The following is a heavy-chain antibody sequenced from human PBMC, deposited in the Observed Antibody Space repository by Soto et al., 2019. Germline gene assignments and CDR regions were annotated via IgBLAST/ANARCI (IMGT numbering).Heavy chain of an antibody. D-gene: IGHD2-2*01. V-gene: IGHV1-8*01. Sequence: ASVKVSCKASGYTFTSYDINWVRQATGQGLEWMGWMNPNSGNTGYAQKFQGRVTMTRNTSISTAYMGLSSLGSEETAVYYCARLVVPAAMIHYYYMDVWGKGTTVTVSS. CDR3: ARLVVPAAMIHYYYMDV. CDR2: MNPNSGNT. CDR1: GYTFTSYD. J-gene: IGHJ6*03.